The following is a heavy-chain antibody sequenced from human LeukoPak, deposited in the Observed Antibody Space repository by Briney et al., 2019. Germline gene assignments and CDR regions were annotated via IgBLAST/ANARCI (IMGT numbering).Heavy chain of an antibody. V-gene: IGHV1-2*02. CDR3: AAPDGYYYYGMDV. CDR2: INPNSGGT. CDR1: GYTFTGYY. Sequence: GASVKVSCKASGYTFTGYYMHWVRQAPGQGLEWMGWINPNSGGTNYALKFQGRVTMTSDTSISTAHMELSRLRSDDTAVYYCAAPDGYYYYGMDVWGQGTTVTVSS. J-gene: IGHJ6*02.